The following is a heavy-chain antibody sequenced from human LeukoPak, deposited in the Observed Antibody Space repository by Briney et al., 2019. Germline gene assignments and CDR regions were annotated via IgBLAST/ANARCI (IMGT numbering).Heavy chain of an antibody. Sequence: ASVKVSCKASGYTFTSYAMNWVRQAPGQGLEWMGWINTNTGNPTYAQGLTGRFVFSLDTSVSTAYLQISSLKAEDTAVYYCASNDYNTYYYYYMDVWGKGTTVTVSS. CDR3: ASNDYNTYYYYYMDV. J-gene: IGHJ6*03. CDR2: INTNTGNP. CDR1: GYTFTSYA. V-gene: IGHV7-4-1*02. D-gene: IGHD4-11*01.